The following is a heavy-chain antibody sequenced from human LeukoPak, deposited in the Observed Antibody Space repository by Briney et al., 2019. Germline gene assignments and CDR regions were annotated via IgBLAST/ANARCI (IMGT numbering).Heavy chain of an antibody. V-gene: IGHV3-30*04. J-gene: IGHJ6*03. CDR2: ISYDGSIN. D-gene: IGHD2-15*01. Sequence: GGSLRLSCAASGFTFSSYAMHWVRQAPGKGLEWVALISYDGSINDYADSVKGRFTISRDNSKNTLYLQMNSLRAEDTAVYFCAKDGVYCSGSSCYSFAYYYYYMDVWGKGTKVTISS. CDR3: AKDGVYCSGSSCYSFAYYYYYMDV. CDR1: GFTFSSYA.